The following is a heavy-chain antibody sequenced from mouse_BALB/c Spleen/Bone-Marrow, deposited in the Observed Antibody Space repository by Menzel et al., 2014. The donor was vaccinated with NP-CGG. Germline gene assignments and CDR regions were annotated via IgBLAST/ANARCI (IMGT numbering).Heavy chain of an antibody. CDR1: GYTFTDYA. V-gene: IGHV1S137*01. CDR3: ARLTLGFFMIGY. J-gene: IGHJ2*01. D-gene: IGHD2-4*01. Sequence: HVYLPQSRAEELRSGLPVQLSCSGSGYTFTDYAMHWVKQSHAKSLEWIGVISTYYGDVNYSQKFKGKATMTVDKSSSTAYMELARLSSEDIAIYYCARLTLGFFMIGYRRRGTTLTDS. CDR2: ISTYYGDV.